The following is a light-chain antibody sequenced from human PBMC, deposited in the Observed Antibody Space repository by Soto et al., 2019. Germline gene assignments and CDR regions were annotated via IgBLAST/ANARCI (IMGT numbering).Light chain of an antibody. CDR3: QQYDNWWT. CDR2: GTS. J-gene: IGKJ1*01. CDR1: QSVGSSY. V-gene: IGKV3D-15*01. Sequence: PGERATLSCRASQSVGSSYLAWYQQKPGQAPRLLMFGTSNRATGIPDRFSGSGSGTEFTLTISSLHSEDFGVYYCQQYDNWWTFGQGTKVDIK.